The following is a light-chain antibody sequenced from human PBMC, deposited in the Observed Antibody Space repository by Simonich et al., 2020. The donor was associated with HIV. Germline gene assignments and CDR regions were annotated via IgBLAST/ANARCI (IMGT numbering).Light chain of an antibody. V-gene: IGKV1-NL1*01. CDR2: AAS. J-gene: IGKJ1*01. CDR3: QQYYSTPRT. CDR1: QGISNS. Sequence: DIQMTQSPSSLSASVEDKVTITCRASQGISNSLAWYQQKPGKAPKLLLYAASRLESGVPSRFSGSGSGTDYTLTISSLQPEDFATYYCQQYYSTPRTFGQGTKVEIK.